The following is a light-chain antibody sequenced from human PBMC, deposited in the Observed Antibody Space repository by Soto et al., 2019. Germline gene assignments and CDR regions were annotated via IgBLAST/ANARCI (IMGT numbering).Light chain of an antibody. V-gene: IGKV3-20*01. CDR2: STS. CDR1: QGMRSNY. Sequence: PGVSATLACRATQGMRSNYLAWYQHKPGQARRLLIYSTSSRAIGIPDRFTGSGSGTDFTLTISRLEPEDFALYYCQQHGSSPLTFGGGTKVELK. CDR3: QQHGSSPLT. J-gene: IGKJ4*01.